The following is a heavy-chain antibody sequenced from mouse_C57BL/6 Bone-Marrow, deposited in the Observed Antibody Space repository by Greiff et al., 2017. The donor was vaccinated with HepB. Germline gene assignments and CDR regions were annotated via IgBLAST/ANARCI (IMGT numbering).Heavy chain of an antibody. Sequence: QVQLQQSGAELVRPGPSVKVSCKASGYAFTNYLIEWVKQRPGQGLEWIGVINPGSGGTNYNEKFKGKATLTADKSSSTAYMQLSSLTSEDSAVYFCTRWNYGSSHWGQGTTLTVSS. CDR1: GYAFTNYL. V-gene: IGHV1-54*01. J-gene: IGHJ2*01. D-gene: IGHD1-1*01. CDR3: TRWNYGSSH. CDR2: INPGSGGT.